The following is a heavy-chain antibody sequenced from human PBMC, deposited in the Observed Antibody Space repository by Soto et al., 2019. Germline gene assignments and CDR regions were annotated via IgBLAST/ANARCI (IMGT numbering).Heavy chain of an antibody. CDR1: GASITSDNYY. CDR2: MYYTGSI. D-gene: IGHD3-3*01. J-gene: IGHJ4*02. V-gene: IGHV4-31*03. Sequence: QVQLQESGPGLVKPSQTLSLTCTVSGASITSDNYYWGWVRQPPGKGLEWVAYMYYTGSIYYSPSLKSRSAISMDTSKNQLSLRVTSVTAAYTAVYYCARLFWSGYAFDYWGQGTLVTVSS. CDR3: ARLFWSGYAFDY.